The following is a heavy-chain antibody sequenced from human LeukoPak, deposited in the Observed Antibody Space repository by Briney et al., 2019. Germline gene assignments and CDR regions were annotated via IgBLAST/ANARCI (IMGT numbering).Heavy chain of an antibody. CDR1: GFAFSSYS. Sequence: PGGSLRLSCAASGFAFSSYSMNWVRQAPGKGLEWVSSISSSSSYIYYADSAKGRFTISRDNAKNSLYLQMNSLRAEDTAVYYCARERVRGVIGFDYWGQGTLVTVSS. CDR2: ISSSSSYI. D-gene: IGHD3-10*01. CDR3: ARERVRGVIGFDY. V-gene: IGHV3-21*01. J-gene: IGHJ4*02.